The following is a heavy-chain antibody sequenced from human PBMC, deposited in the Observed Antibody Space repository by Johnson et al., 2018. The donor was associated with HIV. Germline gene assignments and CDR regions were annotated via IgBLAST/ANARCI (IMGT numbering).Heavy chain of an antibody. CDR3: AKANEYSSSWYSDAFDF. CDR1: GFKSYEYD. V-gene: IGHV3-20*04. J-gene: IGHJ3*01. CDR2: INWSGGGT. Sequence: VQLVESGGDVVRPGGSLRISCVASGFKSYEYDVSWVRQVPGKGLEWVSGINWSGGGTAYADFVKGRFTVSSDNAKNSLYLQMNSLRAEDTALYYCAKANEYSSSWYSDAFDFWGQGTMVTVSS. D-gene: IGHD6-13*01.